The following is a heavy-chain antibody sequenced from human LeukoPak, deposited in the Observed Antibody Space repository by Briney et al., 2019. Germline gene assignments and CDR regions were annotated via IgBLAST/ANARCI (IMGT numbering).Heavy chain of an antibody. V-gene: IGHV1-8*01. CDR1: GYTFTSYD. CDR3: ARRWELTDAFDI. Sequence: GVSVKVSCKASGYTFTSYDFNWLRQATGQGPEWMGWMNPNSGATGYAQKFQGRVTMTRDTSTSTVYMELSSLRSEDTAVYYCARRWELTDAFDIWGQGTMVTVSS. J-gene: IGHJ3*02. CDR2: MNPNSGAT. D-gene: IGHD1-26*01.